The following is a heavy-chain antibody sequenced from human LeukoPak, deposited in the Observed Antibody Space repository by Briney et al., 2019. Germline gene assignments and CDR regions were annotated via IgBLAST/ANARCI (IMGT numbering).Heavy chain of an antibody. Sequence: SETLSLTCAVYGGSFSGYYWSWIRQPPGKGLEWIGEINHSGSTNYNPSLKSRVTISVDTSKNQFSLKLSSVTAADTAVCYCARAPTVLRYSFDYWGQGTLVTVSS. CDR2: INHSGST. CDR3: ARAPTVLRYSFDY. J-gene: IGHJ4*02. CDR1: GGSFSGYY. D-gene: IGHD3-9*01. V-gene: IGHV4-34*01.